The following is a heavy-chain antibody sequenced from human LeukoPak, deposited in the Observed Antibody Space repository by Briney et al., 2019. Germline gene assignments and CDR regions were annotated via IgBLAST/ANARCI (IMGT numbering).Heavy chain of an antibody. CDR2: IYYSGSS. J-gene: IGHJ4*02. CDR1: GGSISSYY. V-gene: IGHV4-59*12. CDR3: ARSKAGLRIDY. D-gene: IGHD5-12*01. Sequence: PSETLSLTCTVSGGSISSYYWSWIRQPPGKGLEWIGYIYYSGSSNYNPSLKSRVTLLVDTSKNQFSLKLRSVTAADTAVYYCARSKAGLRIDYWGQGTLVTVSS.